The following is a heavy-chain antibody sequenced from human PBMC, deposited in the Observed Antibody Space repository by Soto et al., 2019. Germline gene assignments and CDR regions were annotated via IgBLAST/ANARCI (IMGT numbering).Heavy chain of an antibody. CDR2: IYYSGST. J-gene: IGHJ5*02. CDR3: ARATSSSSWYEVWFDP. CDR1: GGSVSSGSYY. V-gene: IGHV4-61*01. Sequence: SATLSLTCPVSGGSVSSGSYYWSWIRQPPGKGLEWIGYIYYSGSTNYNPSLKSRVTISVDTSKNQFSLKLSSVTAADTAVYYCARATSSSSWYEVWFDPWGQGTLVTVSS. D-gene: IGHD6-13*01.